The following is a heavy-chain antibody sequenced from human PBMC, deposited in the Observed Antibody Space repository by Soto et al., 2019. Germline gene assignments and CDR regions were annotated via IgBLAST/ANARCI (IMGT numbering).Heavy chain of an antibody. J-gene: IGHJ4*02. Sequence: EVQLVEAGGALIQPGGSLRLSCAVSGFTVNDDYLNWVRQAPGKGLEWVSVFYTSGITYYADSVKGRFTISRDNSKNTVYLQMDSLRDEDTAVYYCTRGTVHYTDTTGYFLYDYWGQGTLVSVSS. CDR2: FYTSGIT. V-gene: IGHV3-53*01. CDR3: TRGTVHYTDTTGYFLYDY. CDR1: GFTVNDDY. D-gene: IGHD3-22*01.